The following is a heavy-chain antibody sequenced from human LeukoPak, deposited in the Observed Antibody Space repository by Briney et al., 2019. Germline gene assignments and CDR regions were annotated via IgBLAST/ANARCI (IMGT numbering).Heavy chain of an antibody. CDR1: GGSISSYY. Sequence: SETLSLTCTVSGGSISSYYWSWIRQPPGKGLEWIGYIYYSGSTNYNPSLKSRVTISVDTSKNQFSLKLSSVTAADTAVYYCASSVDWDCSGGSCYPYYFDYWGQGTLVTVSS. CDR3: ASSVDWDCSGGSCYPYYFDY. CDR2: IYYSGST. V-gene: IGHV4-59*01. D-gene: IGHD2-15*01. J-gene: IGHJ4*02.